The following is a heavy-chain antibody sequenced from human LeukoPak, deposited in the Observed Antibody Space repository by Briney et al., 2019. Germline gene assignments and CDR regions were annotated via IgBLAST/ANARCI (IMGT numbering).Heavy chain of an antibody. Sequence: ASVKVSCKASGYTFTGYYMHWVRQAPGQGLEWMGWINPNSGGTNYAQKFQGRVTMTRDTSISTAYMELSRLRSDDTAVYYCAVRGYYYDSSGQYHFDYWGQGTLVTVSS. CDR1: GYTFTGYY. CDR2: INPNSGGT. J-gene: IGHJ4*02. V-gene: IGHV1-2*02. CDR3: AVRGYYYDSSGQYHFDY. D-gene: IGHD3-22*01.